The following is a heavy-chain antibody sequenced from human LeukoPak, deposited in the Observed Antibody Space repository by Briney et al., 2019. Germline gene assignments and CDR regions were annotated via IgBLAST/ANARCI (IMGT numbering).Heavy chain of an antibody. J-gene: IGHJ4*02. CDR3: AKDRPNYYETNGHYYRRDGDY. D-gene: IGHD3-22*01. CDR1: GFTFSNYW. Sequence: GGSLRLSCAASGFTFSNYWMSWVRQAPGKGLEWVANINKDGSEKYYVDSVKGRFTISRDNAKNSLYLQMNSLRAEDTAIYYCAKDRPNYYETNGHYYRRDGDYWGQGTLVTVSS. CDR2: INKDGSEK. V-gene: IGHV3-7*03.